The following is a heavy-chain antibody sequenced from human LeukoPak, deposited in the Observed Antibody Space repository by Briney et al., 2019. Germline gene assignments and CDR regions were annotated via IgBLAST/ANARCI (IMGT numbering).Heavy chain of an antibody. CDR1: GFTFRSHA. CDR2: IYENGGTT. V-gene: IGHV3-23*01. J-gene: IGHJ6*02. CDR3: AKVLYGSGNYYYYGMDV. Sequence: GGSLRLSCVGSGFTFRSHAMSWVRQAPEKGLEFVSGIYENGGTTYYADSVKGRFSISRDNSKNTLYLQMDSLRGEDTAVYYCAKVLYGSGNYYYYGMDVWGQGTTVTVSS. D-gene: IGHD3-10*01.